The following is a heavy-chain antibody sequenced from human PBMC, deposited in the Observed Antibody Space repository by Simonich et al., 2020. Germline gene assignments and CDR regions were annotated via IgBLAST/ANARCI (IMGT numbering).Heavy chain of an antibody. Sequence: QVQLVQSGAEVKKPGASVKVSCKVSGYTLTELSMHWVRQAPGKGLEWMGGFDPEDGETNYAQKFQGRVTMTRDTSTSTVYMGLSSLRSEDTAVYYCARKGPHLDWYFDLWGRGTLVTVSS. CDR2: FDPEDGET. CDR3: ARKGPHLDWYFDL. V-gene: IGHV1-24*01. J-gene: IGHJ2*01. CDR1: GYTLTELS.